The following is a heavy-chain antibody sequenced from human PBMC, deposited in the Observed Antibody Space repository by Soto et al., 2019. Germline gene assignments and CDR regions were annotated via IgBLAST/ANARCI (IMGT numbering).Heavy chain of an antibody. Sequence: PSETLSLTCTVSGGSISSSSYYWGWIRQPPGKGLEWIGSIYYSGRTYYNTSLKSRVTISVDTSKNQFSLKLSSVTAADTAVYYCARARGYCSGGSCLIWFDPWGQGTLVTVSS. CDR3: ARARGYCSGGSCLIWFDP. V-gene: IGHV4-39*01. D-gene: IGHD2-15*01. CDR2: IYYSGRT. CDR1: GGSISSSSYY. J-gene: IGHJ5*02.